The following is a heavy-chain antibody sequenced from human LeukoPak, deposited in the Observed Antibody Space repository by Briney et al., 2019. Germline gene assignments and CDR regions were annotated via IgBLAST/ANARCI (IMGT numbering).Heavy chain of an antibody. D-gene: IGHD7-27*01. Sequence: SETLSHTCTVSGGSISTYYWTWIRQPAGKGLEWIGRFSTSGIANYNPSLKSRVTMSVDTSNNQFFLKLNSVTAADTAVYYCMRDGPSWGLLWGQGALVTVSS. J-gene: IGHJ4*02. V-gene: IGHV4-4*07. CDR2: FSTSGIA. CDR1: GGSISTYY. CDR3: MRDGPSWGLL.